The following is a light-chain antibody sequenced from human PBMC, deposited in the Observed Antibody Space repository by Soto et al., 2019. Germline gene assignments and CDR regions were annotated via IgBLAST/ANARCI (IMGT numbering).Light chain of an antibody. J-gene: IGKJ5*01. CDR1: QTVTSSY. Sequence: EIVLTQSPGTLSLSPGERATLSCGASQTVTSSYLAWYQQKPGQAPRLLIYAASSRATGIPDRFSGGGSGTDFTLTISSLEPEDSAVYYCQQRHMWPITFGQGTRLEIK. CDR2: AAS. V-gene: IGKV3D-20*02. CDR3: QQRHMWPIT.